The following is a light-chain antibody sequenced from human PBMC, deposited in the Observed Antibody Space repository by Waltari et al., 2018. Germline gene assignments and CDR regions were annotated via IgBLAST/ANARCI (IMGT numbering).Light chain of an antibody. V-gene: IGLV1-47*01. Sequence: HSVLTQPPSASGTPGQRVTISCSGSSSNIGSNYVYWYQQLPGMAPKLLIYRNNQRPSGVPDRFSGSKSGTSASLAISGLRSEDEADYYCAAWDDSLSGPVFGGGTKLTVL. CDR3: AAWDDSLSGPV. CDR2: RNN. J-gene: IGLJ2*01. CDR1: SSNIGSNY.